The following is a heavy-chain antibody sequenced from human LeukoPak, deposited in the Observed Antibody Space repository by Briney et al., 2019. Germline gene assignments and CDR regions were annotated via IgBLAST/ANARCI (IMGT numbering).Heavy chain of an antibody. CDR3: ARAHSKVFVSSWDY. J-gene: IGHJ4*02. V-gene: IGHV1-69*04. CDR1: GDTFSSYG. D-gene: IGHD6-13*01. CDR2: IIPILDMP. Sequence: ASVKVSCKASGDTFSSYGFSWVRQAPGQGLEWMGRIIPILDMPTYTQKFKDRVTITADKSTSTVYMEVSSLTSEDTAVYYCARAHSKVFVSSWDYWGQGTLVTVSS.